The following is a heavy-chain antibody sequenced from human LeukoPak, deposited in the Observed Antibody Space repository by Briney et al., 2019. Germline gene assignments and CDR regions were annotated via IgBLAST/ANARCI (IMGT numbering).Heavy chain of an antibody. V-gene: IGHV3-7*01. J-gene: IGHJ4*02. CDR1: GFTFSSYW. CDR2: IKQDGSEK. CDR3: ARDRGGYSSSWGPGTFDY. D-gene: IGHD6-13*01. Sequence: GGSLRLSCAASGFTFSSYWMSWVRQAPGKGLEWVANIKQDGSEKYYVDSVKGRFTISRDSAKNSLYLEMNSLRAEDTAVFYCARDRGGYSSSWGPGTFDYWGQGTLVTVSS.